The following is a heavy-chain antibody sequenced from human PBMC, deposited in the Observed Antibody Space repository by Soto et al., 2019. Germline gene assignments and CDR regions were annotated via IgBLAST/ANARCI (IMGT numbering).Heavy chain of an antibody. D-gene: IGHD1-26*01. CDR1: GFTFRNYY. Sequence: PGGSLRLSCAASGFTFRNYYLHWVRQAPWKGLEWVSFLSGSGVGTYYADSVKGRFTISRDNSKNTLYLQMNSLRAEDTAVYYCPTLGRARLLASWGQGTLVTVPQ. CDR2: LSGSGVGT. CDR3: PTLGRARLLAS. V-gene: IGHV3-23*01. J-gene: IGHJ4*02.